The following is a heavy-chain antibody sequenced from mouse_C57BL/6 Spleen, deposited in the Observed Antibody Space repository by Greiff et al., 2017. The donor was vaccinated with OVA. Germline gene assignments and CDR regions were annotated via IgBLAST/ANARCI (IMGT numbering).Heavy chain of an antibody. V-gene: IGHV1-69*01. D-gene: IGHD2-3*01. CDR1: GYTFTSYW. J-gene: IGHJ4*01. CDR3: ARGWLLRDAMDY. Sequence: VQLQQPGAELVMPGASVKLSCKASGYTFTSYWMHWVKQRPGQGLEWIGEIDPSDSYTNYNQKFKGKSTLTVDKSSSTAYMQLSSLTSEDSAVYYCARGWLLRDAMDYWGQGTSVTVSS. CDR2: IDPSDSYT.